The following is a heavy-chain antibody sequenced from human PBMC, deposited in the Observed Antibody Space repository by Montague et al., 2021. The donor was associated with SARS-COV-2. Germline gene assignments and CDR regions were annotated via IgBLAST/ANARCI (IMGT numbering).Heavy chain of an antibody. V-gene: IGHV4-59*08. J-gene: IGHJ6*02. CDR1: SGSISNYY. CDR2: ISHTEST. CDR3: ASSVRFAYGLDV. D-gene: IGHD3-16*01. Sequence: SETLSLTCTVSSGSISNYYWSWIRQPPGKGLEWIGFISHTESTNYNPSLESRVSISIDTSKSQFSLRVRSVTAADTAVYYCASSVRFAYGLDVWGQGTTVTISS.